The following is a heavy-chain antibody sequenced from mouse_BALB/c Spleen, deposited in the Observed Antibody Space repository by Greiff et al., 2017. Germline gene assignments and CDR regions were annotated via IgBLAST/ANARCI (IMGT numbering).Heavy chain of an antibody. J-gene: IGHJ2*01. V-gene: IGHV3-6*02. Sequence: EVQLQQSGPGLVKPSQSLSLTCSVTGYSITSGYYWNWIRQFPGNKLEWMGYISYDGSNNYNPSLKNRISITRDTSKNQFFLKLNSVTTEDTATYYCARDYRYDGLLDYWGQGTTLTVSS. D-gene: IGHD2-14*01. CDR3: ARDYRYDGLLDY. CDR1: GYSITSGYY. CDR2: ISYDGSN.